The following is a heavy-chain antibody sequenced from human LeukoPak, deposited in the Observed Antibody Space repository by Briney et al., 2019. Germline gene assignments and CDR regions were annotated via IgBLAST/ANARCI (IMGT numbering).Heavy chain of an antibody. J-gene: IGHJ4*02. V-gene: IGHV3-53*01. D-gene: IGHD3-22*01. CDR1: GFTVSSNY. CDR2: IYSGGST. CDR3: ARLSDYYDSSGYHPAV. Sequence: GGSLRLSCAASGFTVSSNYMSWVRQAPGKGLEWVSVIYSGGSTYYADSVKGRFTISRDNSKNTLYLQMNSLRAEDTAVYYCARLSDYYDSSGYHPAVWGQGTLVTVSS.